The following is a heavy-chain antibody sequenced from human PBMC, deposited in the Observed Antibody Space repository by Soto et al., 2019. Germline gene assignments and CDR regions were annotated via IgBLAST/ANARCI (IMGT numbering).Heavy chain of an antibody. D-gene: IGHD3-22*01. V-gene: IGHV3-33*01. CDR3: ARDGVYYDSSGYYPTTYYYYYGMDV. CDR1: GFTFSSYG. Sequence: GGSLRLSCAASGFTFSSYGMHWVRQAPGKGLEWVAVIWYDGSNKYYADSVKGRFTISRDNSKNTRYLQMNSLRAEDTAVYYCARDGVYYDSSGYYPTTYYYYYGMDVWGQGTTVTVSS. J-gene: IGHJ6*02. CDR2: IWYDGSNK.